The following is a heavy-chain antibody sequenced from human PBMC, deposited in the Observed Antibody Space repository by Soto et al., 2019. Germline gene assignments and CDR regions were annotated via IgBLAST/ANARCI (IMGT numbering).Heavy chain of an antibody. D-gene: IGHD3-9*01. V-gene: IGHV2-5*02. J-gene: IGHJ4*02. CDR2: IYWDDDK. CDR3: AHRRPGNLFDY. Sequence: SGPTLVNPTQTLTLTCTFSGFSLSTSGVGVGWIRQPPGKALEWLALIYWDDDKRYSPSLKSRLTITKDTSKNQVVLTTTNMDPLDTAKYYCAHRRPGNLFDYWGQGTLVTVSS. CDR1: GFSLSTSGVG.